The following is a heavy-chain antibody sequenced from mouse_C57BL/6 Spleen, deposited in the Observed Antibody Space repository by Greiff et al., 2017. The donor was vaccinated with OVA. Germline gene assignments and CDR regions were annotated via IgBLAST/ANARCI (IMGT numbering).Heavy chain of an antibody. V-gene: IGHV5-17*01. Sequence: EVMLVESGGGLVKPGGSLKLSCAASGFTFSDYGMHWVRQAPEKGLEWVAYISSGSSTIYYADTVKGRFTISRDNAKNTLFLQMTSLRSEDTAMYYGARRGVITTVPAGFDVWGTGTTVTVSS. D-gene: IGHD1-1*01. CDR2: ISSGSSTI. CDR3: ARRGVITTVPAGFDV. CDR1: GFTFSDYG. J-gene: IGHJ1*03.